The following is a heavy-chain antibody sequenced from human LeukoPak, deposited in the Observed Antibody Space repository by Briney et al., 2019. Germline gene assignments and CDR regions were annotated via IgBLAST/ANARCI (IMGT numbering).Heavy chain of an antibody. CDR2: IKRDGSEK. V-gene: IGHV3-7*01. CDR1: GFTFSSYW. CDR3: ARGAHYYGSGS. D-gene: IGHD3-10*01. J-gene: IGHJ4*02. Sequence: GGSLRLSCAASGFTFSSYWTSWVRQAPGKGLEWVANIKRDGSEKYYVDSVKGRFTISRDNAKNSLYLQMNSLRAEDTAVYYCARGAHYYGSGSWGQGTLVTVSS.